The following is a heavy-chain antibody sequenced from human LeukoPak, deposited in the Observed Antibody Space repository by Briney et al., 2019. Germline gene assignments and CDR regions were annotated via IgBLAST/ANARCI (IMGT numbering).Heavy chain of an antibody. V-gene: IGHV3-30*18. CDR3: AKPREDGDYLDY. D-gene: IGHD4-17*01. Sequence: PGRSLRLSCAASGFTFSSYGMHWVRQAPGKGLEGVAVISYDGSNKYYADSVKGRFTISRDNSKNTLYLQMNSLRAEDTAVYYCAKPREDGDYLDYWGQGTLVTVSS. J-gene: IGHJ4*02. CDR1: GFTFSSYG. CDR2: ISYDGSNK.